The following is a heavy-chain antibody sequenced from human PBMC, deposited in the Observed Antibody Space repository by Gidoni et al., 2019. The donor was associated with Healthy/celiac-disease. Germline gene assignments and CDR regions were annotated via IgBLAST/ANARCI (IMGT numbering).Heavy chain of an antibody. J-gene: IGHJ4*02. CDR3: AKDGTVTTAEGRDSFDY. CDR2: ISYDGSNK. V-gene: IGHV3-30*18. D-gene: IGHD4-17*01. CDR1: GFPFTDYG. Sequence: QVQLVESGGGVVQPGRSLRLPCAASGFPFTDYGMHWVRQAPGKGLEWVAVISYDGSNKYYADSVKGRFTISRDNSKNTLYLQMNSLRAEDTAVYYCAKDGTVTTAEGRDSFDYWGQGTLVTVSS.